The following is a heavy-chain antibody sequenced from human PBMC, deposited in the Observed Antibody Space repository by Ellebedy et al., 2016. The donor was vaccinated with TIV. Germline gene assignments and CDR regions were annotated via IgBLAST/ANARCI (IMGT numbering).Heavy chain of an antibody. V-gene: IGHV3-9*01. D-gene: IGHD4-23*01. CDR3: MRRWS. CDR1: GFTFDDHA. J-gene: IGHJ4*02. Sequence: SLKISCAASGFTFDDHAMHWVRQAPGKGLEWVSGISWNSGNIGYAESVKGRFTISRDNAKKSVYLQMNSLRAEDTAVYYCMRRWSWGQGTLVTVSS. CDR2: ISWNSGNI.